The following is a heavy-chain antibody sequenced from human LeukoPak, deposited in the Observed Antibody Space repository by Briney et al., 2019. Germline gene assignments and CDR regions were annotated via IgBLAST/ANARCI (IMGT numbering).Heavy chain of an antibody. CDR2: IRSDSDGGTI. D-gene: IGHD3-22*01. J-gene: IGHJ5*02. CDR3: ATDFYDST. CDR1: GFTFSDAW. V-gene: IGHV3-15*07. Sequence: GGSLRLSRATSGFTFSDAWMNWVRQAPGKGLEWVGRIRSDSDGGTIDYAAPVKGRFTLSRDDSKTTLYLQMNSLQTEDTAVYYCATDFYDSTWGQGTLVTVSS.